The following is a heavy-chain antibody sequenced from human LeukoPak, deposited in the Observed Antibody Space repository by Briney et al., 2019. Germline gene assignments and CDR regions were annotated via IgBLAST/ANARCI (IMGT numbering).Heavy chain of an antibody. Sequence: GGSLRLSCAGSGFIFSKTWMGWVRQAPGKGLEWVVTINDDGIEKYYVDSVKGRFTVSRDNAKNSLYLQLNSLRAEDTAVYYCAGSDTIGYLPREWDYWYFDRWGRGTLVTVSS. CDR2: INDDGIEK. CDR3: AGSDTIGYLPREWDYWYFDR. D-gene: IGHD3-22*01. V-gene: IGHV3-7*01. CDR1: GFIFSKTW. J-gene: IGHJ2*01.